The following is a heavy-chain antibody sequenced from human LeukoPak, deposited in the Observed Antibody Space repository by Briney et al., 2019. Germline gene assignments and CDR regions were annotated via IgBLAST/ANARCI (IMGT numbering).Heavy chain of an antibody. D-gene: IGHD2-2*01. Sequence: SVKVSCKASGGTFSSYAISWVRQAPGQGLELMGGIIPIFGTANYAQKFQGRVTITADESTSTAYMELSSLRSEDTAVYYCARGSLCSSTSCYYFDYWGQGTLVTVSS. J-gene: IGHJ4*02. CDR2: IIPIFGTA. CDR1: GGTFSSYA. V-gene: IGHV1-69*13. CDR3: ARGSLCSSTSCYYFDY.